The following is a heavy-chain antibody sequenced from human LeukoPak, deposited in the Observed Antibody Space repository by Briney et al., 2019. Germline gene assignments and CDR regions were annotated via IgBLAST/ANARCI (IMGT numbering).Heavy chain of an antibody. V-gene: IGHV4-4*07. CDR3: ARDAGSALLWFGELWHYYYYGMDV. CDR1: GGSISSYY. Sequence: SETLSLTCTVSGGSISSYYWSWIRQPAGKGLEWIGRIYTSGSTNYNPSLKSRVTMSVDTSKNQFFLKLSSVTAADTAVYYCARDAGSALLWFGELWHYYYYGMDVWGQGTTVTVSS. CDR2: IYTSGST. J-gene: IGHJ6*02. D-gene: IGHD3-10*01.